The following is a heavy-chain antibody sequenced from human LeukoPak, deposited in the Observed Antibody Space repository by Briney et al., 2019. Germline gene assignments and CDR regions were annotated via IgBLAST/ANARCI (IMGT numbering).Heavy chain of an antibody. V-gene: IGHV3-48*01. Sequence: GGSLRLSCAASGFTFSSYSMNWVRQAPGKGLEWISYISSSSNTIYNADSVKGRFTISRDNAKNSLYLQMNSLRVGDTAVYYCARNSRSSAWYYFDYWGQGTLVTVSS. CDR1: GFTFSSYS. J-gene: IGHJ4*02. CDR2: ISSSSNTI. CDR3: ARNSRSSAWYYFDY. D-gene: IGHD6-19*01.